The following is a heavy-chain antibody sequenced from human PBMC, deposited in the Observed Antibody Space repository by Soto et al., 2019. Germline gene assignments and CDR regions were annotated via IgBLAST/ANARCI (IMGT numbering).Heavy chain of an antibody. J-gene: IGHJ4*02. Sequence: QLQLQESGSGLVKTSETLSLTCTVSGASISYGGFSWSWIRQSPGKGLEWIGYISHLESTYFHPSFKSRLTMPIDRTRNQFSLKLSSVTAADMAVYYCARGGGYDSFDYWGQGVLVTVSS. V-gene: IGHV4-30-2*06. CDR2: ISHLEST. CDR1: GASISYGGFS. D-gene: IGHD5-12*01. CDR3: ARGGGYDSFDY.